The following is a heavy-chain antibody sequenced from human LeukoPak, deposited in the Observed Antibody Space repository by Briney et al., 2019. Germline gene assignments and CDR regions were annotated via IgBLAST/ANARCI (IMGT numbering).Heavy chain of an antibody. V-gene: IGHV4-4*07. J-gene: IGHJ4*02. CDR1: GGSISSYY. D-gene: IGHD3-10*01. CDR3: AREGVLWFGAPGPYFDY. Sequence: SETLSLTCTVSGGSISSYYWSWIRQPAGKGLEWIGRIYTSGSTNYNPSLKSRVTMSVDTSKNQFSLKLSSVTAADTAVYYCAREGVLWFGAPGPYFDYWGQGTLVTVSS. CDR2: IYTSGST.